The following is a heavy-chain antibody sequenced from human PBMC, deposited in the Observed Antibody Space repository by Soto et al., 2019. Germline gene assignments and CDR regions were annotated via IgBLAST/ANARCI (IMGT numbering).Heavy chain of an antibody. D-gene: IGHD2-15*01. V-gene: IGHV4-34*01. J-gene: IGHJ4*02. CDR3: ARGRGCSGGSCYLGYYFDY. Sequence: QVQLQQWGAGLLKPSETLSLTCAVYGGSFSGYYWSWIRQPPGKGLEWIGEINHSGSTNYNPSLKGRVTISVDTSKNQFSLKLSSVTAADTAVYYCARGRGCSGGSCYLGYYFDYWGQGTLVTVSS. CDR1: GGSFSGYY. CDR2: INHSGST.